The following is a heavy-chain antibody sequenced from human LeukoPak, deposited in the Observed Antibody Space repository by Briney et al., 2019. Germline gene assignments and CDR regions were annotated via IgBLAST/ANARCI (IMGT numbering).Heavy chain of an antibody. Sequence: SETLSLTCAVYGGSFSGYYWSWIRQPPGKGLEWIGEINHSGSTNYNPSLKSRVTISVDTSKTQFSLKLSSVTAADTAVYYCARGRSYGSGRYWFDPWGQGTLVTVSS. V-gene: IGHV4-34*01. D-gene: IGHD3-10*01. J-gene: IGHJ5*02. CDR1: GGSFSGYY. CDR2: INHSGST. CDR3: ARGRSYGSGRYWFDP.